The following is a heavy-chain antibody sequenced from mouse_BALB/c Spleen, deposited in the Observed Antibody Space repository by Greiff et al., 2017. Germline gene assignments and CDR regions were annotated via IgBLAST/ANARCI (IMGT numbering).Heavy chain of an antibody. J-gene: IGHJ3*01. Sequence: QVQLKESGPGLVAPSQSLSITCTVSGFSLTSYGVHWVRQPPGKGLEWLGVIWAGGSTNYNSALMSRLSISKDNSKSQVFLKMNSLQTDDTAMYYCAREAPRFAYWGQGTLVTVSA. CDR2: IWAGGST. V-gene: IGHV2-9*02. CDR3: AREAPRFAY. CDR1: GFSLTSYG.